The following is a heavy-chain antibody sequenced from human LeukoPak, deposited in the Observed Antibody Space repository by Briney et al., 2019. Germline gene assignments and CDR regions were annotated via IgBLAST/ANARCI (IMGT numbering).Heavy chain of an antibody. CDR1: GFTFRSYG. J-gene: IGHJ4*02. CDR3: ARGFYTPDY. V-gene: IGHV3-48*01. CDR2: ISTGSTTI. Sequence: PGGSLRLSCAVSGFTFRSYGMNWVRQAPGKGLEWVSYISTGSTTISYADSVKGRFTISRDNAKSSLYLEMNSLRAEDMAMYYCARGFYTPDYWGQGTLVTVSS.